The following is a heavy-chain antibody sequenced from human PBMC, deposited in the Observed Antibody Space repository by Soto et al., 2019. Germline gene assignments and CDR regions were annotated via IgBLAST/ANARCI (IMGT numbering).Heavy chain of an antibody. CDR3: AKALSVLATIQYFDS. CDR2: ISYDGSKV. V-gene: IGHV3-30*18. D-gene: IGHD5-12*01. J-gene: IGHJ4*02. Sequence: QVPLVESGGGVVQPGRSLRLACAASGFTFSDYGMHWVRQAPGKGLEWVAVISYDGSKVYYADSVKGRFTISRESSENTLYLQMNSLRAEDTAVYYCAKALSVLATIQYFDSWGQGTLVTVSS. CDR1: GFTFSDYG.